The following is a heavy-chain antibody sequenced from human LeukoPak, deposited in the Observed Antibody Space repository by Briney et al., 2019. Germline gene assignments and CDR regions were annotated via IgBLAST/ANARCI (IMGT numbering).Heavy chain of an antibody. Sequence: PGGSLRLSCAASGFTFSTYSMNWVRQAPGKGLEWVSSISSTSRYIYQADSVKGRFTISRDNAKNSLYLQMSSLRAEDTAMYYCATEELVAAGTVLDYWGQGTLVTVSS. CDR1: GFTFSTYS. CDR2: ISSTSRYI. V-gene: IGHV3-21*01. J-gene: IGHJ4*02. CDR3: ATEELVAAGTVLDY. D-gene: IGHD6-13*01.